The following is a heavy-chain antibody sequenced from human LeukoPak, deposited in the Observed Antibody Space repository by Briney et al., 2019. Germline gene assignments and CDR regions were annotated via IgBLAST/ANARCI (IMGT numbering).Heavy chain of an antibody. CDR1: GGTFSSYA. D-gene: IGHD4-11*01. Sequence: SVKVSCKASGGTFSSYAISWVRQAPGQGLEWMGGIIPIFGTANYAQKFQGRVTITADESTSTAYMELSSLRSEDTAVYYCARGVTRAAAFDIWGQGTMVTVSS. V-gene: IGHV1-69*13. CDR3: ARGVTRAAAFDI. CDR2: IIPIFGTA. J-gene: IGHJ3*02.